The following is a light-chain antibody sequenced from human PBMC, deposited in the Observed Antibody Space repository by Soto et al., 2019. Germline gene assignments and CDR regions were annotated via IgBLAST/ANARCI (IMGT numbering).Light chain of an antibody. CDR1: SSDVGGYSY. V-gene: IGLV2-14*01. CDR2: DVS. Sequence: QSVLTQPASVSGSPGQSIAISCTGTSSDVGGYSYVSWYQQQPGKAPNLVTSDVSNRPSGVSDRFSGSKSGNTASLTISGLQTEDEADYYCASYTTSSTYVFGTGTKVTVL. J-gene: IGLJ1*01. CDR3: ASYTTSSTYV.